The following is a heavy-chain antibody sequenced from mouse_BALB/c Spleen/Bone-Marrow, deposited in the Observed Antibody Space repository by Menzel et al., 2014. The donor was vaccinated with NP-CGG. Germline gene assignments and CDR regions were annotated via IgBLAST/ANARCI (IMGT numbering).Heavy chain of an antibody. CDR2: IVPANGNT. Sequence: EVQLQQSGAELVKPGASVKSSCTTSGFNIKDTYMHWVKLRPEQGLEWIGRIVPANGNTKYAPKFQGKATITADTSSNTAYLQLSSLTSEDTAVYFCASYDYGYYFDYWGQGTTLTVSS. D-gene: IGHD2-4*01. V-gene: IGHV14-3*02. CDR1: GFNIKDTY. J-gene: IGHJ2*01. CDR3: ASYDYGYYFDY.